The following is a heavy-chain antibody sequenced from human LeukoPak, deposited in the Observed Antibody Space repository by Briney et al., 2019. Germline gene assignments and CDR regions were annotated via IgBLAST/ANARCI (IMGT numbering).Heavy chain of an antibody. Sequence: GWSLRLSCATSGFTFDDYAMHWIRQAPGKCLQWVSLISGGGGSTYYAYSVRGRFTISRDNSKNSLYLQIDSLRTEDTTFYYCAKEIDTIGTNAFDIWGQGTMVTVSS. J-gene: IGHJ3*02. CDR3: AKEIDTIGTNAFDI. D-gene: IGHD2-8*01. V-gene: IGHV3-43*02. CDR1: GFTFDDYA. CDR2: ISGGGGST.